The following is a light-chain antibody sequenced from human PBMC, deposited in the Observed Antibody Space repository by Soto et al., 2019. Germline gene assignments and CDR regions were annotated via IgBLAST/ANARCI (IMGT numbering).Light chain of an antibody. CDR2: GAS. J-gene: IGKJ2*01. V-gene: IGKV3-15*01. CDR3: QHYLNWPPMYT. CDR1: QSVTSS. Sequence: EIVMTQSPATLSVSPGERATLSCRASQSVTSSLAWYQQKPGQAPRLLIYGASTRAIGIPARFSGSGSETEFTLTISSLQSEDFAVYYCQHYLNWPPMYTFGQGTKLEI.